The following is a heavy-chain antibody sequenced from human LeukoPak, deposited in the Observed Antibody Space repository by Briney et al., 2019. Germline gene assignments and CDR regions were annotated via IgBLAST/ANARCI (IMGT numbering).Heavy chain of an antibody. CDR3: ARLDPAAIGAFDI. Sequence: PSETLSLTCTVSGGSISSYYWSWIRQPPGKGLEWIGYIYYSGSTNYNPSLKSRVTISVDTSKNQFSLKLSSVTAADTAVYYCARLDPAAIGAFDIWGQGTMVTVSS. J-gene: IGHJ3*02. CDR1: GGSISSYY. D-gene: IGHD2-2*01. V-gene: IGHV4-59*01. CDR2: IYYSGST.